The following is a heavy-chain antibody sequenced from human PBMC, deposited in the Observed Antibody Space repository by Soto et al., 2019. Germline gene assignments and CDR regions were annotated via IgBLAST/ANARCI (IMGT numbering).Heavy chain of an antibody. CDR3: AKDQSNSNPLYYFDF. CDR1: GFTFSIYA. D-gene: IGHD3-22*01. V-gene: IGHV3-23*01. CDR2: MSRTGDNT. Sequence: RGVLRLSCAASGFTFSIYAMTWVRQSPGKGLEWVSSMSRTGDNTYYADSVKGRFTISRDNSKNTLYLQMNSLRAEDTAIYYCAKDQSNSNPLYYFDFWGPGTLVTVSS. J-gene: IGHJ4*02.